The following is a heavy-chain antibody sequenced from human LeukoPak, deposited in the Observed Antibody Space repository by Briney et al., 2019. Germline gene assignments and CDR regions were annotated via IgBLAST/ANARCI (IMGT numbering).Heavy chain of an antibody. CDR3: AKETGGDFDY. Sequence: PGRSLRLSCAASGFTFDDYAMHWVRQAPGKGLEWVSGISWNSGSIGYADSVKGRFTISRDNAKNSLYLQMNSLRAEDMALYYCAKETGGDFDYWGQGTLVTVSS. V-gene: IGHV3-9*03. D-gene: IGHD7-27*01. J-gene: IGHJ4*02. CDR1: GFTFDDYA. CDR2: ISWNSGSI.